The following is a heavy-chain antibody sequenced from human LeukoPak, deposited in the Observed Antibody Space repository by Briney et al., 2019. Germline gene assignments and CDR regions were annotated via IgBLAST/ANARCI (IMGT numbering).Heavy chain of an antibody. CDR3: ARGLGGGQQLVLFDY. V-gene: IGHV4-59*12. D-gene: IGHD6-13*01. CDR1: GGSISSYY. J-gene: IGHJ4*02. CDR2: IYYSGST. Sequence: RPSETLSLTCTVSGGSISSYYWSWIRQPPGKGLEWIGYIYYSGSTNYNPSLKSRVTISVDTSKNQFSLKLSSVTAADTAVYYCARGLGGGQQLVLFDYWGQGTLVTVSS.